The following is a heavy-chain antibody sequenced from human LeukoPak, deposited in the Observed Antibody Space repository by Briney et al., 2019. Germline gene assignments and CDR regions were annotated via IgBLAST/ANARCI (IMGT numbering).Heavy chain of an antibody. J-gene: IGHJ6*03. V-gene: IGHV1-2*02. CDR2: INPNSGGT. Sequence: ASVKVSCKASGYTFTGYYMHWVRQAPGQGLEWMGWINPNSGGTNYAQKFQGSVTMTRDTSISTAYMELSRLRSDDTAVYYCAIGSAHIVVVIATDYYMDVWGKGTTVTVSS. CDR3: AIGSAHIVVVIATDYYMDV. D-gene: IGHD2-21*01. CDR1: GYTFTGYY.